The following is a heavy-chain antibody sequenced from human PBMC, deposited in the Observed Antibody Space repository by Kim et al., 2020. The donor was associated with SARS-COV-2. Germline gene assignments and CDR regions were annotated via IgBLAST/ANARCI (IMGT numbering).Heavy chain of an antibody. J-gene: IGHJ4*02. CDR2: IYYSGST. CDR1: GGSISSYY. Sequence: SETLSLTCTVSGGSISSYYWSWIRQPPGKGLEWIGYIYYSGSTNYNPSLKSRVTISVDTSKNQFSLKLSSVTAADTAVYYCARSSGWYASFDYWGQGTL. CDR3: ARSSGWYASFDY. V-gene: IGHV4-59*01. D-gene: IGHD6-19*01.